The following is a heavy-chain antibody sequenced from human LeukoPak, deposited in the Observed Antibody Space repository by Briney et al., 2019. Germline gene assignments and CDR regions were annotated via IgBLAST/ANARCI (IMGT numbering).Heavy chain of an antibody. CDR3: ARVKMATIIDY. J-gene: IGHJ4*02. V-gene: IGHV3-11*01. Sequence: GSLRLSCAASGFTFSDYYMSWIRQAPGKGLEWVSYISSSGSTIYYADSVKGRFTISRDNAKNSLYLQMNSLRAEDTAVYYSARVKMATIIDYWGQGTLVTVSS. D-gene: IGHD5-24*01. CDR2: ISSSGSTI. CDR1: GFTFSDYY.